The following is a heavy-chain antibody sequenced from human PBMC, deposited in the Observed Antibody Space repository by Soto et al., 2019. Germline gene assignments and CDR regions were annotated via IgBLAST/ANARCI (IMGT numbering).Heavy chain of an antibody. J-gene: IGHJ6*03. Sequence: SETLSLTCTVSGGSISSSSYYWGWIRQPPGKGLEWIGSIYYSGSTYYNPSLKSRVTISVDTSKNQFSLKRSSVTAADTAVYYWARHDEDCSGGSCYSRHYYYMDVWGKGTTVTVSS. CDR3: ARHDEDCSGGSCYSRHYYYMDV. CDR2: IYYSGST. CDR1: GGSISSSSYY. D-gene: IGHD2-15*01. V-gene: IGHV4-39*01.